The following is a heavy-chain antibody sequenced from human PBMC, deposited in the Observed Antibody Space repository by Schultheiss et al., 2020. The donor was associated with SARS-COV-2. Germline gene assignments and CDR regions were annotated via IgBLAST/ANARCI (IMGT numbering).Heavy chain of an antibody. J-gene: IGHJ5*02. Sequence: SETLSLTCTVSGGSISSSSYYWGWIRQPPGKGLEWIGEINHSGSTNYNPSLKSRVTISVDTSKNQFSLKLSSVTAADTAVYYCARGHRIAARLGFWFDPWGQGTLVTVSS. V-gene: IGHV4-39*01. CDR3: ARGHRIAARLGFWFDP. CDR1: GGSISSSSYY. D-gene: IGHD6-6*01. CDR2: INHSGST.